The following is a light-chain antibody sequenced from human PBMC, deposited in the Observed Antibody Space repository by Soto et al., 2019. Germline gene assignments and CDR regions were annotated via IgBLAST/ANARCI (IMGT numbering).Light chain of an antibody. Sequence: EIVVTQSPATLSVSPGERATLSCRASQSVSWNLAWYQQKPGQAPRLLMYGASTRATGIPARFSGSGSGTAFTLTISSLQSEDFAVYYCQQYNNWVTFGGGTKVEIK. J-gene: IGKJ4*01. CDR3: QQYNNWVT. CDR1: QSVSWN. V-gene: IGKV3-15*01. CDR2: GAS.